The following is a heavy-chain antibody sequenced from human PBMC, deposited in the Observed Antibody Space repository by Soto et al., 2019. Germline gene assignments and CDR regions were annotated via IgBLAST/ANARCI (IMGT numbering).Heavy chain of an antibody. D-gene: IGHD6-19*01. V-gene: IGHV4-31*03. Sequence: QVQLQESGPGLVKPSQTLSLTCTVSGGSITNDDYYWNWIRQLPGKALEWIGYIHNSGTTDYNPSLKSRVTISVDTSKSQFSLKLSSVTAADTAVYFCARQKQWLSPFDDWGQGTLVTVSS. CDR2: IHNSGTT. J-gene: IGHJ4*02. CDR1: GGSITNDDYY. CDR3: ARQKQWLSPFDD.